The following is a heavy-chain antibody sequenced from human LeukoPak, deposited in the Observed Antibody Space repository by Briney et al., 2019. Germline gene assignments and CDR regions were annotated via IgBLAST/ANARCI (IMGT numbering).Heavy chain of an antibody. CDR2: ISGSGGST. D-gene: IGHD5-24*01. CDR1: GFTFSSYA. V-gene: IGHV3-23*01. CDR3: AKRKNGYNNVYLDY. J-gene: IGHJ4*02. Sequence: GGSLRLSCAASGFTFSSYAMSWVRQAPGKGLEWVSAISGSGGSTCYADSVKGRFTISRDNSKNTLYLQMNSLRAEDTAVYYCAKRKNGYNNVYLDYWGQGTLVTVSS.